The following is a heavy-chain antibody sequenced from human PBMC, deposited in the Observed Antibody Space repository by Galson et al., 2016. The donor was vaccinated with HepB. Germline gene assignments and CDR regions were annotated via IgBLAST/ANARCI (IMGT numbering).Heavy chain of an antibody. CDR2: ISGSGGST. V-gene: IGHV3-23*01. Sequence: SLRLSCAVSGFTFSNYAMSWVRQAPGKGLEWVSGISGSGGSTYYTDSLKGRFTISRDNSKNTLYLQMNSLRAEDTAVYYCARFIASPWNDYYYYGMDVWGKGTTVTVSA. J-gene: IGHJ6*04. CDR1: GFTFSNYA. D-gene: IGHD1-1*01. CDR3: ARFIASPWNDYYYYGMDV.